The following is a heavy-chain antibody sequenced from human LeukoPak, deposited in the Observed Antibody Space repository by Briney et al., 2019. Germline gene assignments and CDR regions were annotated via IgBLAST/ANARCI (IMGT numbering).Heavy chain of an antibody. CDR1: GFKFDDYW. J-gene: IGHJ4*02. Sequence: PGGSLRLSCAASGFKFDDYWMNWVRQAPGKGLEWVANIKEDGSEKYYVDSVKGRFTISRDNARNFLYLQMNSLRAEDTAVYYCAGAGTSIRGIKVYWGQGTLVTVSS. CDR3: AGAGTSIRGIKVY. V-gene: IGHV3-7*03. D-gene: IGHD3-10*01. CDR2: IKEDGSEK.